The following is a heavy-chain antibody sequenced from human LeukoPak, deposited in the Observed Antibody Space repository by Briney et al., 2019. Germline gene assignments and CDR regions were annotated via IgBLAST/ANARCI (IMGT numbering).Heavy chain of an antibody. CDR2: IYYSGST. CDR3: AKAWIQLWEINDAFDI. V-gene: IGHV4-39*07. CDR1: GGSISSSSYY. J-gene: IGHJ3*02. D-gene: IGHD5-18*01. Sequence: SETLSLTCTVSGGSISSSSYYWGWIRQPPGKGLEWIGSIYYSGSTYYNPSLKSRVTISVDTSKNQFSLKLSSVTAADTALYYCAKAWIQLWEINDAFDIWGQGTMVTVSP.